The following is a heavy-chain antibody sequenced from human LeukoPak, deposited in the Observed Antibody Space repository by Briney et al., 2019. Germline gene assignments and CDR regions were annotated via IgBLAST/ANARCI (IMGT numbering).Heavy chain of an antibody. CDR1: GFSFSGYG. CDR2: IRYDGSNE. J-gene: IGHJ4*02. D-gene: IGHD6-13*01. V-gene: IGHV3-30*02. Sequence: GGSLRLSCAASGFSFSGYGMHWVRQAPGKGLEWVAFIRYDGSNEYYADSVKGRFTISRDNSKNTLYLQMNSLRAEDTAVYYCAKDGDYSSSWSCDYWGQGTLVTVSS. CDR3: AKDGDYSSSWSCDY.